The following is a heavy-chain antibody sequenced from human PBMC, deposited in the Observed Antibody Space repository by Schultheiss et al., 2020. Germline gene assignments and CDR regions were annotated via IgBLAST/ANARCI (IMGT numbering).Heavy chain of an antibody. V-gene: IGHV3-7*03. D-gene: IGHD3-16*02. Sequence: WGSLRLSCAASGFTVSSNYMSWVRQAPGKGLEWVANIKQDGSEKYYVDSVKGRFTISRDNSKNTLYLQMNSLKTEVTAVYYCTTGYDYIWGSYRSDAFDIWGQGTMVTVSS. J-gene: IGHJ3*02. CDR3: TTGYDYIWGSYRSDAFDI. CDR2: IKQDGSEK. CDR1: GFTVSSNY.